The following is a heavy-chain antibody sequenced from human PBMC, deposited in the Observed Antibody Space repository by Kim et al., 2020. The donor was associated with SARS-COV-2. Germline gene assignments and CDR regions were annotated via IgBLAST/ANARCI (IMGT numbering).Heavy chain of an antibody. CDR2: IWYDGSNK. Sequence: GGSLSLSCAASVFTFSSYGMHWVRQAPGKGLEGVAVIWYDGSNKYYADSVKGRFTISRDNSKNTRYLQMNSLRAEDTAVYYCAKGGLSSSWGDAFDIWGQGTMVTVSS. CDR1: VFTFSSYG. J-gene: IGHJ3*02. V-gene: IGHV3-33*06. CDR3: AKGGLSSSWGDAFDI. D-gene: IGHD6-13*01.